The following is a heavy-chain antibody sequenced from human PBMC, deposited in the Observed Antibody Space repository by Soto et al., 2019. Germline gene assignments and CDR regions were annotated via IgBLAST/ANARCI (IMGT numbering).Heavy chain of an antibody. Sequence: GGSLRLSCAASGFTFSSYEMNWVRQAPGKGLEWVSYISSSGSTIYYADSVRGRFTISRDNAKNSLYLQMNSLRAEDTAVYYCATNWNHVSYFDYWGQGTLVTVSS. J-gene: IGHJ4*02. V-gene: IGHV3-48*03. CDR3: ATNWNHVSYFDY. CDR2: ISSSGSTI. CDR1: GFTFSSYE. D-gene: IGHD1-1*01.